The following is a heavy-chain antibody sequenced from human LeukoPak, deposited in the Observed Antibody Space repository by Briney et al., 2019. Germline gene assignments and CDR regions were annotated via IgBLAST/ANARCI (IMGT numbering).Heavy chain of an antibody. D-gene: IGHD2-2*01. CDR2: ISGSGDTT. J-gene: IGHJ4*02. CDR3: AKVGARGCSSSTCFIY. V-gene: IGHV3-23*01. Sequence: GGSLRLSCAASGFTFRSYAMSWVRQAPGKGLEWVSAISGSGDTTYYADSVKGRFTISRDHSKNTLYLQMNSLRPEDTAVYYCAKVGARGCSSSTCFIYWGQGTLVTVSS. CDR1: GFTFRSYA.